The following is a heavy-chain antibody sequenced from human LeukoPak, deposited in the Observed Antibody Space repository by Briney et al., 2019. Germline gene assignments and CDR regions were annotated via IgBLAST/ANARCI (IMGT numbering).Heavy chain of an antibody. V-gene: IGHV3-9*01. CDR1: GFTFDDYA. CDR2: ISWNSGSI. J-gene: IGHJ4*02. D-gene: IGHD3-22*01. Sequence: GGSLRLSCAASGFTFDDYAMHWVRQAPGKGLEWVSGISWNSGSIGYADSVKGRFTISRDNAKNSLYLQMNSLRAEDTALYYCVKDTQYYYDSSGGFDYWGQGTLVTVSS. CDR3: VKDTQYYYDSSGGFDY.